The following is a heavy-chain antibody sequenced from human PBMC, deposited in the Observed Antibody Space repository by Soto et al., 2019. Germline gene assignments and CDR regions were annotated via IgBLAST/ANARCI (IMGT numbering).Heavy chain of an antibody. J-gene: IGHJ4*02. V-gene: IGHV1-24*01. Sequence: EASVKVSCKVSGYTLTELSMHWVRQALGKGLEWMGGFDPEDGETIYAQKFQGRVTMTEDTSTDTAYMELSSLRSEDTAVYYCATYIVVVVAYEFDYWGQGTLVTVSS. CDR2: FDPEDGET. CDR1: GYTLTELS. CDR3: ATYIVVVVAYEFDY. D-gene: IGHD2-15*01.